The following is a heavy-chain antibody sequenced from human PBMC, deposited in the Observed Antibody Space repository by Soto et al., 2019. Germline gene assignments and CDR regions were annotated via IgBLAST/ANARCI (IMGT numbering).Heavy chain of an antibody. Sequence: EVQLVQSGAEVKKPGESLKISCKGSGYSFTSYHIVWVRQMPGKGLEWMGIIYPGDSETRYSPSLKGQVTMSADKSTSTAYLQLSSLKASDTAMYYCARRSYCDGDCTRRPYDYYGMDVWGQGTTVTVSS. CDR1: GYSFTSYH. V-gene: IGHV5-51*01. D-gene: IGHD2-21*02. J-gene: IGHJ6*02. CDR3: ARRSYCDGDCTRRPYDYYGMDV. CDR2: IYPGDSET.